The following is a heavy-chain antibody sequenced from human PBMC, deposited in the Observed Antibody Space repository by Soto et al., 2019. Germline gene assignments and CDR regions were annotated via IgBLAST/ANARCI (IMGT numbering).Heavy chain of an antibody. D-gene: IGHD2-21*02. J-gene: IGHJ4*02. V-gene: IGHV3-48*02. CDR2: ISSNSDTT. Sequence: LVESGGDLVYPGGSLRLSCVASGFRFSDHSMNWVRQAPGKGLQWISYISSNSDTTSYSDSVKGRFTVSRDNAKNALFLQMNSLRDDDTATYYCARLPKGSLVTAWGQGARVTVSS. CDR1: GFRFSDHS. CDR3: ARLPKGSLVTA.